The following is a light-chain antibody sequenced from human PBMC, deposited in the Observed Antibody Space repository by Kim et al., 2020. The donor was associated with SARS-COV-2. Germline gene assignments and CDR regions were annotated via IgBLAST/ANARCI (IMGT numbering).Light chain of an antibody. CDR3: SSYTSSSTFGV. J-gene: IGLJ1*01. V-gene: IGLV2-14*01. CDR2: DVS. Sequence: QSALTQPASVSGSPGQSITISCTGTSSDVGGYNYVSWYQQHPGKAPKLMIYDVSKRPSGVSNRFSGSKSGNTASLTISGLQAEDEADYYCSSYTSSSTFGVFGTGTKVTVL. CDR1: SSDVGGYNY.